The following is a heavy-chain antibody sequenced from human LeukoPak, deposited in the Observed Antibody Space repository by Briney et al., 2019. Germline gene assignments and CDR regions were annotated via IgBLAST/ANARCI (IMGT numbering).Heavy chain of an antibody. CDR2: IIPILGIA. CDR3: ARWTTTGYFYGDDY. CDR1: GYTFTSYY. J-gene: IGHJ4*02. Sequence: SVKVSCKASGYTFTSYYMHWVRQAPGQGLEWMGRIIPILGIANYAQKFQGRVTITADKSTSTAYMELSSLRSEDTAVYYCARWTTTGYFYGDDYWGQGTLVTVSS. D-gene: IGHD4-17*01. V-gene: IGHV1-69*02.